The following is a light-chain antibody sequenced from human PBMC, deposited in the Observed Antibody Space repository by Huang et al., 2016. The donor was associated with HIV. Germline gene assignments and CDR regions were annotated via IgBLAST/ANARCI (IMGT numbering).Light chain of an antibody. J-gene: IGKJ3*01. V-gene: IGKV3-15*01. CDR3: QQYDYWPPFT. CDR2: DAS. Sequence: EVVMTQSPGTLSVSPGDRATLSCRASQSVRSNLAWYQQKPGQAPRLLIYDASTRATGVPARFSGSGSGTQFTLSISSLQSEDFAVYYCQQYDYWPPFTFGPGTKVDIK. CDR1: QSVRSN.